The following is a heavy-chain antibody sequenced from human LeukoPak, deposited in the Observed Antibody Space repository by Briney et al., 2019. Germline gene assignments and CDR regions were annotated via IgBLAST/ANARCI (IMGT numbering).Heavy chain of an antibody. CDR2: IRYDGSNK. J-gene: IGHJ6*03. CDR1: GFTFSSYD. V-gene: IGHV3-30*02. Sequence: PGGSLRLSCAASGFTFSSYDMHWVRQAPGKGLEWVAFIRYDGSNKYCADSVKGRFTISRDNSKNTLYLQMNSLRADDTAMYYCAKLYCGGDCYSLYYYYYMDVWGKGTTVTVSS. CDR3: AKLYCGGDCYSLYYYYYMDV. D-gene: IGHD2-21*02.